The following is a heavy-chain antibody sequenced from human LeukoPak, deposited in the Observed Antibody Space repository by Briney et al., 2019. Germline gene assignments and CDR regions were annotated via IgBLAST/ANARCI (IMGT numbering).Heavy chain of an antibody. Sequence: ASVKVSCKASGYTFIAWHLHWVRRAPGRRFEWMGRINPESGDTKYAQNFQGRVAMTSDASITTAYMELSGLTPDDTAVYYCAREATFYYDADGSGVPSWFDPWGQGTLVTVSS. D-gene: IGHD3-22*01. V-gene: IGHV1-2*06. J-gene: IGHJ5*02. CDR2: INPESGDT. CDR1: GYTFIAWH. CDR3: AREATFYYDADGSGVPSWFDP.